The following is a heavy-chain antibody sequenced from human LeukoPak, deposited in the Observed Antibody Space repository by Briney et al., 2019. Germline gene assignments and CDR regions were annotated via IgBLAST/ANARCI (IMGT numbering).Heavy chain of an antibody. CDR1: GGSFSGYY. CDR2: IYYSGST. J-gene: IGHJ4*02. CDR3: ARVNRYYDSSGYYFDY. Sequence: PSETLSLTCAVYGGSFSGYYWSWIRQHPGKGLEWIGYIYYSGSTYYNPSLKSRVTISVDTPKNQFSLKLSSVTAADTAVYYCARVNRYYDSSGYYFDYWGQGTLVTVSS. V-gene: IGHV4-31*11. D-gene: IGHD3-22*01.